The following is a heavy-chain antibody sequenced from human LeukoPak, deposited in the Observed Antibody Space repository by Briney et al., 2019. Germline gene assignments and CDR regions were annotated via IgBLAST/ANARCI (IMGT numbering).Heavy chain of an antibody. CDR3: ARGDYCSGSSCYGYYFDY. CDR2: INPNSGGT. V-gene: IGHV1-2*04. D-gene: IGHD2-15*01. J-gene: IGHJ4*02. Sequence: GASVKVPCKASGYTFTGYYMHWVRQAPGQGLEWMGWINPNSGGTNYAQKFQGWVTMTRDTSISTAYMELSRLRSDDTAVYYCARGDYCSGSSCYGYYFDYWGQGTLVTVSS. CDR1: GYTFTGYY.